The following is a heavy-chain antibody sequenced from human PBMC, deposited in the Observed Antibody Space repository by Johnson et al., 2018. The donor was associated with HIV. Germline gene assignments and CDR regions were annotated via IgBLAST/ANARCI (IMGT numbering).Heavy chain of an antibody. J-gene: IGHJ3*01. D-gene: IGHD7-27*01. CDR3: AKGEAQEGWIQLGSYAFDF. CDR2: IQNDGTKK. CDR1: GFIFSNYG. V-gene: IGHV3-30*02. Sequence: QVQLVESGGGVVQPGESLRLSCVASGFIFSNYGVHWVRQAPGKGLEWVAFIQNDGTKKHYADFVKGRFTVSRDNSRNTVFLQMSNLRTEETAVYYCAKGEAQEGWIQLGSYAFDFWGRGTMVTVS.